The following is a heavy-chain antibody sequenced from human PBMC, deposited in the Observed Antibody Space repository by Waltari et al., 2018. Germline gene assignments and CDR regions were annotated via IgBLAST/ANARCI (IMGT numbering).Heavy chain of an antibody. D-gene: IGHD3-3*01. CDR1: GEFFSGPF. Sequence: QVQLQQWGAGLLKPSATLSLTCGVSGEFFSGPFWSWISQPPGKGLEWIGEINHGGASKYNPSLKSRVTISIDTSKSQFSLKLTSVTAADTAVYYCARGRFDFWTGYYSSNYFDLWGPGTLVTVSS. J-gene: IGHJ5*02. CDR3: ARGRFDFWTGYYSSNYFDL. V-gene: IGHV4-34*01. CDR2: INHGGAS.